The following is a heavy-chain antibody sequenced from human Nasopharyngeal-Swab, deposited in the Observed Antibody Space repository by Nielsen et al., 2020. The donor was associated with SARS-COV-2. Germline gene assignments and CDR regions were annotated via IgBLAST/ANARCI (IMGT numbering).Heavy chain of an antibody. J-gene: IGHJ6*02. Sequence: GESLKISCAASGFTFSSYDMHWVRQATGKGPEWVSGIGTAGDTYYPGSVKGRFTISRENAKNSLYLQMNSLRAGDTAVYYCARVWNDGYNHGMDVWGQGTTVTVSS. CDR1: GFTFSSYD. CDR3: ARVWNDGYNHGMDV. D-gene: IGHD1-1*01. V-gene: IGHV3-13*01. CDR2: IGTAGDT.